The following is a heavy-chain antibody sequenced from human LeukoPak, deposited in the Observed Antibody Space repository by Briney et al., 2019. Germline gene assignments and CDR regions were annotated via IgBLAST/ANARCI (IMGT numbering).Heavy chain of an antibody. J-gene: IGHJ5*02. CDR3: ARDSLWSGYYS. CDR2: ISSSSSYI. CDR1: GFNSEDHA. Sequence: GRSLRLSCVVSGFNSEDHAMHWVRQAPGKGLEWVPSISSSSSYIYYADSVKGRFTISRDNAKNSLYLQMNSLRAEDTAVYYCARDSLWSGYYSWGQGTLVTVSS. V-gene: IGHV3-21*01. D-gene: IGHD3-3*01.